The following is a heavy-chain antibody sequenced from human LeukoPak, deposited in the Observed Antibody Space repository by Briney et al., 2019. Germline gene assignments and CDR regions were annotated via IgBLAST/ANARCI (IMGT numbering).Heavy chain of an antibody. Sequence: SQTLSLTCTVSGGSISSGGYYWSWIRQHPGKGLEWIGYIYYSGSTYYNPSLKSRVTISVDTSKNQFSLKLSSVTAADTAVYYCARTNRPTYYYGSGSYYAGYYFGYWGQGALVTVSS. CDR2: IYYSGST. CDR3: ARTNRPTYYYGSGSYYAGYYFGY. D-gene: IGHD3-10*01. J-gene: IGHJ4*02. CDR1: GGSISSGGYY. V-gene: IGHV4-31*03.